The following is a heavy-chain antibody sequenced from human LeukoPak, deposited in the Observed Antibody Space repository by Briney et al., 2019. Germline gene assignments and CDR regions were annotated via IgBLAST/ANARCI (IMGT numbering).Heavy chain of an antibody. J-gene: IGHJ6*03. CDR2: IKQDGSEK. D-gene: IGHD5-12*01. V-gene: IGHV3-7*01. Sequence: GGSLRLSCAASGFTFSSYWMSWVRQAPGKGLEWVANIKQDGSEKYYVDSVKGRFTISRDNAKNSLYLQMNSLRAEDTAVYYCARVSGYSGYDSGIYYYYYYMGVWGKGITVTVSS. CDR1: GFTFSSYW. CDR3: ARVSGYSGYDSGIYYYYYYMGV.